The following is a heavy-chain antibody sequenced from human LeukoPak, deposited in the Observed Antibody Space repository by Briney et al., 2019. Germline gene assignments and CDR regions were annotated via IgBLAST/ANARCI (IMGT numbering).Heavy chain of an antibody. CDR1: GGSFSGYY. CDR2: IYYSGST. J-gene: IGHJ6*02. V-gene: IGHV4-31*11. CDR3: ARGLLGYSYGYYYYYGMDV. D-gene: IGHD5-18*01. Sequence: SETLSLTCAVYGGSFSGYYWSWIRQHPGKGLEWIGYIYYSGSTYYNPSLKSRVTISVDTSKNQFSLKLSSVTAADTAVYYCARGLLGYSYGYYYYYGMDVWGQGTTVTVSS.